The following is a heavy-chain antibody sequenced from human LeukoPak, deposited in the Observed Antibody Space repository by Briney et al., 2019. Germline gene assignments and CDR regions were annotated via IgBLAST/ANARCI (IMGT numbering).Heavy chain of an antibody. V-gene: IGHV3-13*01. Sequence: GGSLRLSCAASGFTFSNSDMHWVRQAPGKGLEWVSAIGVPGDTYYPDSVKGRFTISRDNAKNTLYLQMNSLRAEDTAVYCCARGIAGNLWGRGTLVTVSS. CDR1: GFTFSNSD. CDR3: ARGIAGNL. CDR2: IGVPGDT. J-gene: IGHJ2*01. D-gene: IGHD2/OR15-2a*01.